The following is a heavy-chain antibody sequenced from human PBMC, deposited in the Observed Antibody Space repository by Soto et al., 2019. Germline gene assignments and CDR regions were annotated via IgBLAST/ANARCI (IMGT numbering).Heavy chain of an antibody. Sequence: PGGSLRLSCAASGFTFSGSAMHWVRQASGKGLEWVGRIRSKANSYATAYAASVKGRFTISRDDSKNTAYLQMNSLKTEDTALYYCTTQEQWLVLLAQGYYYGMDVWGQGTTVTV. CDR3: TTQEQWLVLLAQGYYYGMDV. CDR2: IRSKANSYAT. V-gene: IGHV3-73*01. J-gene: IGHJ6*02. CDR1: GFTFSGSA. D-gene: IGHD6-19*01.